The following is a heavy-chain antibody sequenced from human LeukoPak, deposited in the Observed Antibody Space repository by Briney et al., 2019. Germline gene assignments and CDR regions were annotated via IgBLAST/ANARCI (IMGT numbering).Heavy chain of an antibody. CDR1: GDSVSSNSAA. D-gene: IGHD5-18*01. CDR2: TYYRSKWYN. CDR3: AREGYSYGYSYFDY. Sequence: SQTLSLTCAISGDSVSSNSAAWNWIRQSPSIGLEWLGRTYYRSKWYNDYAVSVKSRITINPDTSKNQFSLQLNSVTPEDTAVYYCAREGYSYGYSYFDYWGQGTLVTVSS. V-gene: IGHV6-1*01. J-gene: IGHJ4*02.